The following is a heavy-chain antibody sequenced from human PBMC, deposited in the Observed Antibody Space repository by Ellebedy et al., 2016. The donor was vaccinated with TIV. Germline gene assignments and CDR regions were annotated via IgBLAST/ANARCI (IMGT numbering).Heavy chain of an antibody. J-gene: IGHJ3*02. V-gene: IGHV4-39*01. D-gene: IGHD3-22*01. CDR1: GGSISSYY. Sequence: SETLSLTXTVSGGSISSYYWGWIRQPPGKGLEWIGSIYYSGSTYYNPSLKSRVTISVDTSKNQFSLKLSSVTAADTAVYYCARHGPMIVVVPEDAFDIWGQGTMVTVSS. CDR3: ARHGPMIVVVPEDAFDI. CDR2: IYYSGST.